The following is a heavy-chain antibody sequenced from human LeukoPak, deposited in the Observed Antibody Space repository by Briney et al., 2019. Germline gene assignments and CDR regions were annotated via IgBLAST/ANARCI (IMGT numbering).Heavy chain of an antibody. CDR2: INPHSGCT. CDR3: ARGQKYCSSTSCYNYMDV. Sequence: ASLKVSCKASGYTFTGYYMHWVRQAPGQGLEWMGWINPHSGCTNYAQKFQGRVTMTRDTSISTAYMELSRLRSDDTAVDYCARGQKYCSSTSCYNYMDVWGNGTTVTVSS. J-gene: IGHJ6*03. D-gene: IGHD2-2*02. V-gene: IGHV1-2*02. CDR1: GYTFTGYY.